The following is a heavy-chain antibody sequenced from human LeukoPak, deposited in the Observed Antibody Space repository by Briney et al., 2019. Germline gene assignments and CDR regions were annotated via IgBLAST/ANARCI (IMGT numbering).Heavy chain of an antibody. J-gene: IGHJ4*02. CDR2: ISAYNGNT. CDR3: ARDSRYYYGSGSYLMFDY. Sequence: ASVKVSCKASGYTFTSYSISWVRQAPGQGLEWLGWISAYNGNTNYAQKLQGRVTMTTDTSTSTAYMELRSLRSDDTAVYYCARDSRYYYGSGSYLMFDYWGQGTLVTVSS. V-gene: IGHV1-18*01. D-gene: IGHD3-10*01. CDR1: GYTFTSYS.